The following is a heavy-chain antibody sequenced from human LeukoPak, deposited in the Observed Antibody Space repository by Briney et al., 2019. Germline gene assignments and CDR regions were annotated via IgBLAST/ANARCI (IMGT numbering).Heavy chain of an antibody. CDR1: GFTFSSYS. V-gene: IGHV3-48*04. CDR3: ARSPSDLWFGERYWYFDL. J-gene: IGHJ2*01. Sequence: PGGSLRLSCAASGFTFSSYSMNWVRQAPGKGLEWVSYISSSSSTIYYADSVKGRFTISRDNTKSSLYLQMNSLRAEDTAVYYCARSPSDLWFGERYWYFDLWGRGTLVTVSS. D-gene: IGHD3-10*01. CDR2: ISSSSSTI.